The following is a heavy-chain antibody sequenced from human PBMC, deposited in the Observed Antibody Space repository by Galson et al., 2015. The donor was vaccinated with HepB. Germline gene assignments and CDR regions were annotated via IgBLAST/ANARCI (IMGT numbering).Heavy chain of an antibody. CDR1: GFTFSSYG. CDR2: ISYDGSNK. J-gene: IGHJ6*02. CDR3: AKERYSSSCLDV. D-gene: IGHD6-13*01. Sequence: SLRLSCAASGFTFSSYGMHWVRQAPGKGLEWVAVISYDGSNKYYADSVKGRFTISRDNSKNTLYLQMNSLRAEDTAVYYCAKERYSSSCLDVWGQGTTVTVSS. V-gene: IGHV3-30*18.